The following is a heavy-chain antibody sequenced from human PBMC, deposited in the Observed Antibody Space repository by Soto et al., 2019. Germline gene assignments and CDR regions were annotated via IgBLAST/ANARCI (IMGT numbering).Heavy chain of an antibody. Sequence: PGGSLRLSCAASGFTFSSYAMSWVRQAPGKGLEWVSAISGSGGSSYYADSVKGRFTISRDNSKNTLYLQMNSLRAEDTALYYCAKDTTFIPSRMSPFDYWGQGTPVTVSS. CDR1: GFTFSSYA. CDR3: AKDTTFIPSRMSPFDY. V-gene: IGHV3-23*01. D-gene: IGHD3-3*01. CDR2: ISGSGGSS. J-gene: IGHJ4*02.